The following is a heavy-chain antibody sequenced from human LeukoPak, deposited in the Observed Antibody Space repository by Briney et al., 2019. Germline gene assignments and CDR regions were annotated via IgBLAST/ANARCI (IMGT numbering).Heavy chain of an antibody. Sequence: GGSLRLSWAASGFTFSSYAMHWVRQAPGKGLEWVALISYDGSNKYYADSVKGRFTISRDNSKNTLYLQMNSLTTGDTAVYYCAKVGDNWDFDYWGQGTLVTVSS. J-gene: IGHJ4*02. V-gene: IGHV3-30*18. D-gene: IGHD1-1*01. CDR2: ISYDGSNK. CDR1: GFTFSSYA. CDR3: AKVGDNWDFDY.